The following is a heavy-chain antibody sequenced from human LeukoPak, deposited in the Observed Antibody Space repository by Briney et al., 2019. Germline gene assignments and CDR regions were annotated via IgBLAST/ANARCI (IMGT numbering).Heavy chain of an antibody. J-gene: IGHJ4*02. Sequence: PSGTLSLTCTGPDGSISSKNWSWIRQPPGKGQEWIGYIYYSGSTNYNPSLKSRVTISVDTSKNQFSLKLSSVTAADTAVYYCASSWFGELLIDYWGQGTLVTVSS. CDR3: ASSWFGELLIDY. CDR1: DGSISSKN. D-gene: IGHD3-10*01. V-gene: IGHV4-59*08. CDR2: IYYSGST.